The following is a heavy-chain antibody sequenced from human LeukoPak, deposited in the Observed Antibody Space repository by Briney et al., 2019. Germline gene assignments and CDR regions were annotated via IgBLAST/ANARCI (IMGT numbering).Heavy chain of an antibody. CDR3: ARAAGIAAAAQGVWFDP. D-gene: IGHD6-13*01. Sequence: SETLSLTCTVSGGSISSSSYYWGWIRQPPGKGLEWIGSIYYSGSTNYNPSLKSRVTISVDTSKNQFSLKLSSVTAADTAVYYCARAAGIAAAAQGVWFDPWGQGTLVTVSS. J-gene: IGHJ5*02. V-gene: IGHV4-39*07. CDR1: GGSISSSSYY. CDR2: IYYSGST.